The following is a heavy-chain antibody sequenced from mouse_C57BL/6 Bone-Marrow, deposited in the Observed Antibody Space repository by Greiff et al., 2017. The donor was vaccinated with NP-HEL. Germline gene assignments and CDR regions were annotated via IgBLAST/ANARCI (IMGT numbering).Heavy chain of an antibody. CDR1: GYTFTSYT. J-gene: IGHJ2*01. D-gene: IGHD1-1*01. CDR2: INPSSGYT. V-gene: IGHV1-4*01. Sequence: QVQLQQSGAELARPGASVTMSCKASGYTFTSYTMHWVKQRPGQGLEWIGYINPSSGYTKYNQKFKDKATLTADKSSSTAYMQLSSLTSEDAAVYYCARGLRGGDYWGQGTTLTVSS. CDR3: ARGLRGGDY.